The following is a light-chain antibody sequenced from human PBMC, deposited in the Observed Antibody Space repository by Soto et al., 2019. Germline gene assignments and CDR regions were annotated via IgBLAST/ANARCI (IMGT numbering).Light chain of an antibody. CDR2: EVS. V-gene: IGLV2-14*01. Sequence: QSVLTQPASVSGSPGQSIAISCTGTTSDVGGYNYVSWYQQHPGKVPKLLIHEVSNRPSGVSNRFSGSKSGNTASLTISGLQAEEEADYYCLSNTSTISYVFGTVTKVTVL. J-gene: IGLJ1*01. CDR3: LSNTSTISYV. CDR1: TSDVGGYNY.